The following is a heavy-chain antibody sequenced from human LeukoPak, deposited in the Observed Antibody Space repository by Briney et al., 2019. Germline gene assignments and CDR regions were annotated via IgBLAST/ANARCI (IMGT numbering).Heavy chain of an antibody. CDR1: GGSISSGDYY. V-gene: IGHV4-39*01. Sequence: SETLSLTCTVSGGSISSGDYYWSWNRQPPGKGLEWIGSIYYSGSTYYNPSLKSRVTISVDTSKNQFSLKLSSVTAADTAVYYCARSPGYSSGWYPGPEYFQHWGQGTLVTVSS. CDR2: IYYSGST. CDR3: ARSPGYSSGWYPGPEYFQH. J-gene: IGHJ1*01. D-gene: IGHD6-19*01.